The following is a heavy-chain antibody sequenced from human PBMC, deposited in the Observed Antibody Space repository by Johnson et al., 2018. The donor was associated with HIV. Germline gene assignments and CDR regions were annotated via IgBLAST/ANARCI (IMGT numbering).Heavy chain of an antibody. V-gene: IGHV3-11*04. CDR1: GFIFSKYN. D-gene: IGHD4-17*01. CDR3: ALDAKPWCGDYVGYAFDL. Sequence: VESGGDLVKPGGSLRLSCEVSGFIFSKYNMAWIRQAPGKGLECLSYITSSGSSVYYTDSVKGRFTISRDNANTSLFLRINSLRAEDSAIYYCALDAKPWCGDYVGYAFDLWGQGTVVTVSS. CDR2: ITSSGSSV. J-gene: IGHJ3*01.